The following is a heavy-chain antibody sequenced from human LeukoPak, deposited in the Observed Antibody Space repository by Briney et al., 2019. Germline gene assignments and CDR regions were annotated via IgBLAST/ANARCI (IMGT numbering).Heavy chain of an antibody. CDR1: GFTFSYYG. Sequence: GGSLRLSCAASGFTFSYYGMHWVSQAPGKGLEWVAVISYDGSSKYHADSVKGRFTISRDNSKNTLYLQMNSLRSDDTAVYYCARDLKRGYSSGRYSWGTGSSNDYWGQGTLVTVSS. CDR2: ISYDGSSK. CDR3: ARDLKRGYSSGRYSWGTGSSNDY. J-gene: IGHJ4*02. V-gene: IGHV3-30*03. D-gene: IGHD6-19*01.